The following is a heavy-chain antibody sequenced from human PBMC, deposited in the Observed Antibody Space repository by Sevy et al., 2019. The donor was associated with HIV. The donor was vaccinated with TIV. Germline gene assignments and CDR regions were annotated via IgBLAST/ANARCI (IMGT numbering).Heavy chain of an antibody. CDR1: GDSISGYY. Sequence: SETPSLTCTVSGDSISGYYWSWIRQPPGKGLEWIGYIYYSGNTNYNPSLKSPVTISVDTSKNQFSLKLSSVTAADTAIYYCARAYQYYYYGMDVWGQGTTVTVSS. V-gene: IGHV4-59*01. J-gene: IGHJ6*02. D-gene: IGHD3-10*01. CDR3: ARAYQYYYYGMDV. CDR2: IYYSGNT.